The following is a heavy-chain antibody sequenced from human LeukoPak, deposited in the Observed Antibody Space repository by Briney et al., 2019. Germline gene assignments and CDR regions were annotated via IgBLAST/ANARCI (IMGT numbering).Heavy chain of an antibody. D-gene: IGHD1-14*01. J-gene: IGHJ4*02. CDR2: TANKANRYIT. CDR3: ARDRSPGGFDY. CDR1: GFTFNRNA. Sequence: GGSLRLSCAASGFTFNRNAISWVRQAPGKGLEWVGRTANKANRYITEYAASVKGRFTVSRDDSKNSLYLQMNSLKTEDTAVYFCARDRSPGGFDYWGQGTLVTVSS. V-gene: IGHV3-72*01.